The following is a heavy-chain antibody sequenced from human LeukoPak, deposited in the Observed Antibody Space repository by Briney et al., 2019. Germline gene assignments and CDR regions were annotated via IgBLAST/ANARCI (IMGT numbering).Heavy chain of an antibody. CDR3: ARGSYGGPRGTNRRYYYYYYMDV. V-gene: IGHV3-66*01. J-gene: IGHJ6*03. CDR2: IYSGGST. Sequence: GGSLRLSCAASGFTVSSNYMSWVRQAPGKGLEWVSVIYSGGSTYYADSVKGRFTISRDNSKNTLYLQMNSLRAEDTAVFYCARGSYGGPRGTNRRYYYYYYMDVWGKGTTVTVSS. CDR1: GFTVSSNY. D-gene: IGHD4-23*01.